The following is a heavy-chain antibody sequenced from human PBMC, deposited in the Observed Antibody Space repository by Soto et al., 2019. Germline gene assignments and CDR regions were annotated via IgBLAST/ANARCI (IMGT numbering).Heavy chain of an antibody. V-gene: IGHV4-34*01. J-gene: IGHJ3*02. CDR2: INHSGST. D-gene: IGHD2-15*01. CDR1: GGSFSGYY. Sequence: QVQLQQWGAGLLKPSETLSLTCAVYGGSFSGYYWSWIRQPPGKGLEWIGEINHSGSTNYNPSLKSRVTISVDTSKNQFSLKLSSVTAADTAVYYYARLLFVWGAFDIWGQGTMVTVSS. CDR3: ARLLFVWGAFDI.